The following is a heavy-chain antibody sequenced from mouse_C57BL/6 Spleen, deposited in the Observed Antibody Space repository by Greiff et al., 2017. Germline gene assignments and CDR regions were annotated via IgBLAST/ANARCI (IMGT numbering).Heavy chain of an antibody. D-gene: IGHD2-12*01. J-gene: IGHJ2*01. V-gene: IGHV1-63*01. CDR2: IYPGGGYT. CDR1: GYTFTNYW. Sequence: VQLQQSGAELVRPGTSVKMSCKASGYTFTNYWIGWAKQRPGHGLEWIGDIYPGGGYTNYNEKFKGKATLTADKASSTAYMQFSSLTSEDSAIYYCARAGDEDSPYYVDYWGQGTTLTVSS. CDR3: ARAGDEDSPYYVDY.